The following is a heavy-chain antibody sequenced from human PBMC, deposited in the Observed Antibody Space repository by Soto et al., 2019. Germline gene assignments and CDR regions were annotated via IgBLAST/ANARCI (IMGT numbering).Heavy chain of an antibody. D-gene: IGHD5-12*01. CDR3: ARVVGGYEPYFDY. Sequence: QVQLQESGPGLVKPSQTLSLTCTVSGGSISSGGYYCSWIRQHPGKGLEWIGYIYYSGSTYYNPSLQRRVTISVDTSKNQFSLKLSSVTAADTAVYYCARVVGGYEPYFDYWGQGTLVTVSS. CDR2: IYYSGST. CDR1: GGSISSGGYY. V-gene: IGHV4-31*03. J-gene: IGHJ4*02.